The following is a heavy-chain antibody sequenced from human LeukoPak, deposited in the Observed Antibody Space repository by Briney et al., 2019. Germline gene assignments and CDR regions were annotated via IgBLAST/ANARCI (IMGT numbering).Heavy chain of an antibody. V-gene: IGHV1-18*01. J-gene: IGHJ6*03. CDR2: ISAYNGNT. D-gene: IGHD3-10*01. Sequence: ASVKVSCKASGYTFTSYGISWVRQAPGQGLEWMGWISAYNGNTNYAQKLQGRVTMTTDTSTSTAYMELRSLRSDDTAVYYCARVGEGFGDSVLFGLGISGFYYYYYMDVWGKGTTVTVSS. CDR1: GYTFTSYG. CDR3: ARVGEGFGDSVLFGLGISGFYYYYYMDV.